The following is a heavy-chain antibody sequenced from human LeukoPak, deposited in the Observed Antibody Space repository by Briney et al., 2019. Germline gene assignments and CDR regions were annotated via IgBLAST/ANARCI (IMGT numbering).Heavy chain of an antibody. CDR3: AKSSELRSLGWFQGSHMDV. J-gene: IGHJ6*03. Sequence: PGGSLRLSCAASGFNVSTYATNWVRLAPGKGPEWVSSLRGSGVLTNYADSVKGRFTISRDTSKNTLHLQMNSLTFEDTAIYFCAKSSELRSLGWFQGSHMDVWGKGTTVTVSS. V-gene: IGHV3-23*01. CDR1: GFNVSTYA. CDR2: LRGSGVLT. D-gene: IGHD3-3*01.